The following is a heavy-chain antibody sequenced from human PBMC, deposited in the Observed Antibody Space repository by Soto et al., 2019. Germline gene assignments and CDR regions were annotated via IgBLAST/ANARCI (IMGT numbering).Heavy chain of an antibody. CDR3: AGWNYESGLDV. Sequence: QITLKESGPTLVRPTQTLTLTCSFSGFSLNTNGMGVGWIRQPPGKALEWLAFIYWDEDKRYSPSLKTRLTVTTDNSKNEVVLTLTNLDPVDTGTYYCAGWNYESGLDVWGQGTTVTVSS. CDR1: GFSLNTNGMG. D-gene: IGHD1-7*01. CDR2: IYWDEDK. J-gene: IGHJ6*02. V-gene: IGHV2-5*02.